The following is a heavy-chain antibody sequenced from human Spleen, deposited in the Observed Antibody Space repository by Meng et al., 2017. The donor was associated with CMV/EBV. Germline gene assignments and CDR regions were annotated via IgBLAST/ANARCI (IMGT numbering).Heavy chain of an antibody. V-gene: IGHV4-34*01. CDR2: INHSGTT. CDR1: GGSFYGFH. Sequence: SETLALTCDVYGGSFYGFHWSWVRQPPGKGLEWIGEINHSGTTNYNPSLKSRVTTSIDTSKNQFSLRLNSVSAADTAVYYCARLRGSSSSASSGMDVWGQGTTVTVSS. J-gene: IGHJ6*02. D-gene: IGHD6-6*01. CDR3: ARLRGSSSSASSGMDV.